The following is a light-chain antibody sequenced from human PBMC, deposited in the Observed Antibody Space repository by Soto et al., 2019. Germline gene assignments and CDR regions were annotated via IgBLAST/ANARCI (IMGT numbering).Light chain of an antibody. CDR3: SSYTNTGTLVV. CDR1: SSDVGGYNF. J-gene: IGLJ3*02. Sequence: QSALTQPASVSGSPGQSITISCTGTSSDVGGYNFVSWYQHHPGRAPKLIISEVANRPSGVSDRFSGSKSGSLASLTISGLQADDEAVYYCSSYTNTGTLVVFGVGTKVTVL. CDR2: EVA. V-gene: IGLV2-14*01.